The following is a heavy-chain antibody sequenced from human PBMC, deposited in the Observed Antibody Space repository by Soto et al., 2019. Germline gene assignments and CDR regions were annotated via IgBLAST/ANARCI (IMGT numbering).Heavy chain of an antibody. J-gene: IGHJ6*02. Sequence: SVKVSCKASGGTFSSYAISWVRQAPGQGLEWMGWIIAIIGKANYAQKLQGRVTITADTSTSTAYMELSSLRSDDTAVYYCARDPGYYGMDVWGQGTTVTVSS. CDR3: ARDPGYYGMDV. CDR1: GGTFSSYA. V-gene: IGHV1-69*10. CDR2: IIAIIGKA.